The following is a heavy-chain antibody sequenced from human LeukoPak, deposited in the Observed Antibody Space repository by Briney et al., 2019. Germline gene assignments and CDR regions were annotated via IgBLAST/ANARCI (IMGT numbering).Heavy chain of an antibody. CDR2: MNPNSGNT. D-gene: IGHD3-22*01. V-gene: IGHV1-8*01. Sequence: GASVKVSCKASGYTFTSYDINWVRQATGQGLEWMGWMNPNSGNTGYAQKLQGRVTMTRNTSMSTAYMELSSLRSEDTAVYYCARGPEYYYDSSGYYYRYYYYGMDVWGQGTTVTVSS. CDR1: GYTFTSYD. J-gene: IGHJ6*02. CDR3: ARGPEYYYDSSGYYYRYYYYGMDV.